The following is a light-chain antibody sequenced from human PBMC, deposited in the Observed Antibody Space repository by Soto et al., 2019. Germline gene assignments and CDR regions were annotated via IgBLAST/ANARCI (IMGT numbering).Light chain of an antibody. CDR3: SSYTSSILYV. V-gene: IGLV2-14*01. CDR1: SSDVGGYNY. CDR2: EVS. J-gene: IGLJ1*01. Sequence: QSVLTQPASVSGSPGQSITISCTGTSSDVGGYNYVSWYQQHPGKAPKLMIYEVSKRPSGVSNRFSGSKSGNTASLTISGLQAEDEADYYCSSYTSSILYVFGTGTKLTVL.